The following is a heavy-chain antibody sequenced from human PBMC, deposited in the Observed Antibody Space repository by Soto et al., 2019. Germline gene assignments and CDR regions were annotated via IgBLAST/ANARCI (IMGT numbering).Heavy chain of an antibody. Sequence: SETLSLTCTVSGGSIGSYYWSWIRQPPGKGLEWIGYIYYSGSTNYNPSLKSRVTISVDTSKNQFSLKLSSVTAADTAVYYCARARFLEWNLSDYYMDVWGKGTTVTVSS. J-gene: IGHJ6*03. CDR2: IYYSGST. CDR3: ARARFLEWNLSDYYMDV. D-gene: IGHD3-3*01. V-gene: IGHV4-59*01. CDR1: GGSIGSYY.